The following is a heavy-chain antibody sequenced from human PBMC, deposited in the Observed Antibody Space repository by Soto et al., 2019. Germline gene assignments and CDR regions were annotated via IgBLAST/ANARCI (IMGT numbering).Heavy chain of an antibody. D-gene: IGHD3-22*01. Sequence: PGGSLRLSCAASGFTFSSYSMNWVRQAPGKGLEWVSSISSSSSYIYYADSVKGRFTISRDNAKNSLYLQMNSLRAEDTAVYYCARMADYFDSSGYYQERDYWGQGTLVTVSS. V-gene: IGHV3-21*04. CDR1: GFTFSSYS. CDR3: ARMADYFDSSGYYQERDY. J-gene: IGHJ4*02. CDR2: ISSSSSYI.